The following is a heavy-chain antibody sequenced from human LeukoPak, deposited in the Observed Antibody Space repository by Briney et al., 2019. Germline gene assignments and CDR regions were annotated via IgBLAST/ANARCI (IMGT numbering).Heavy chain of an antibody. CDR2: ISGSGRST. Sequence: PGGSLRLSCTASGFTYSNYAMNWVRQAPGKGLEWVSVISGSGRSTYHADSVKGRFTISRDKSKNTLYLQMNSLRAEDTAIYYCAKSVVNSGTYIPFDYWGQGTLVTVSS. CDR3: AKSVVNSGTYIPFDY. V-gene: IGHV3-23*01. D-gene: IGHD1-26*01. CDR1: GFTYSNYA. J-gene: IGHJ4*02.